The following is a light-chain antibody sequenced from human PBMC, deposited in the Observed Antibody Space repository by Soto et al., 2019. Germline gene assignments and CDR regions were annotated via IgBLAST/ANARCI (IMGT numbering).Light chain of an antibody. CDR2: DAS. CDR1: QSVNKY. V-gene: IGKV3-11*01. CDR3: QQYGSSGT. J-gene: IGKJ1*01. Sequence: EIVLTQSPATLSLSPGERATLSCRASQSVNKYLAWYRQKPGQPPSLLIYDASYRATGIPDRFSGSGSGTEFTLTISSLEPEDFAVYYCQQYGSSGTFGQGTKVDIK.